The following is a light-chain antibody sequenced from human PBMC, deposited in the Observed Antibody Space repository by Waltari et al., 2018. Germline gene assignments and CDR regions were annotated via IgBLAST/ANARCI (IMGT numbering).Light chain of an antibody. J-gene: IGLJ3*02. CDR1: TGSVSTSHS. V-gene: IGLV8-61*01. CDR3: VLYMGSGIWV. CDR2: STN. Sequence: QTVVTQEPSFSVSPGGTVTLTCGLSTGSVSTSHSPSWYQQTTGQAPRTLIYSTNTRSSGVPDRFSGSILGNKAALTITGAQADDESDYYCVLYMGSGIWVFGGGTKLTVL.